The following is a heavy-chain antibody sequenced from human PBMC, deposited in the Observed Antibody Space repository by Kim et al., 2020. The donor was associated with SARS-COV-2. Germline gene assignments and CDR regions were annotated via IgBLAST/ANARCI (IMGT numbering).Heavy chain of an antibody. V-gene: IGHV3-49*03. Sequence: GGSLRLSCTASGFTFGDYAMSWFRQAPGKGLEWVGFIRSKAYGGTTEYAASVKGRFTISRDDSKSIAYLQMNSLKTEDTAVYYCTRDEYYYGSGISDYLGQGTLVTVSS. CDR3: TRDEYYYGSGISDY. CDR2: IRSKAYGGTT. J-gene: IGHJ4*02. D-gene: IGHD3-10*01. CDR1: GFTFGDYA.